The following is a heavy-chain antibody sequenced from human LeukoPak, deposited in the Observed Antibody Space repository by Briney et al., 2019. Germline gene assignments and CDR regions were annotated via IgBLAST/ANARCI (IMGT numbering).Heavy chain of an antibody. CDR1: GFTFSSYA. V-gene: IGHV3-33*08. D-gene: IGHD2-2*02. Sequence: GRSLRLSCAASGFTFSSYAMHWVRQAPGKGLEWVAVIWYDGSNKYYADSVKGRFTISRDNSKNTLYLQMNSLRAEDTAVYYCARDLCSSTSCYIDYWGQGTLVTVSS. CDR3: ARDLCSSTSCYIDY. J-gene: IGHJ4*02. CDR2: IWYDGSNK.